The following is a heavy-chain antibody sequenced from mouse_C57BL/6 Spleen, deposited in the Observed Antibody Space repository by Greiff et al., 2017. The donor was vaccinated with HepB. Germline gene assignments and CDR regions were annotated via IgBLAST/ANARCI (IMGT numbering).Heavy chain of an antibody. V-gene: IGHV1-9*01. J-gene: IGHJ1*03. Sequence: VQLQESGAELMKPGASVKLSCNATGYTFTGDWIEWVKQRPGHGLVWIGEILPGSGSTNYNEKFKGKATFTADTSSNTAYMQLSSLTTEDSAIYYCARKAGSYRYFDVWGTGTTVTVSS. D-gene: IGHD1-1*01. CDR2: ILPGSGST. CDR3: ARKAGSYRYFDV. CDR1: GYTFTGDW.